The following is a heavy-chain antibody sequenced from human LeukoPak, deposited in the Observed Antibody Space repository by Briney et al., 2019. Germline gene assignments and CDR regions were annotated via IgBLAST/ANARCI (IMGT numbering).Heavy chain of an antibody. J-gene: IGHJ4*02. D-gene: IGHD3-22*01. Sequence: GGSLRLSCGASGFTFSNYWMSWVRQAPGKGLEWVANIKEDGNEKYYVESVKGRFTISRDNSKNTLHLQMNSLRAEDTAVYYCAKDRSRYDSSAYDFDYWGQGTLVTVSS. CDR2: IKEDGNEK. V-gene: IGHV3-7*03. CDR3: AKDRSRYDSSAYDFDY. CDR1: GFTFSNYW.